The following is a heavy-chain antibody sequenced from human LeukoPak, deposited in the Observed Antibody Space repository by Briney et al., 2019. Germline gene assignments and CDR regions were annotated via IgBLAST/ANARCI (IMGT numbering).Heavy chain of an antibody. Sequence: PGGSLRLSCAASGFTFSSYSMNWVRQAPGKGLEWVSSISSSSSSYIYYADSVKGRFSISRDNAKNSLYQQMNSLRAEDTAVYYCARSLGVTGYCSSTSCYIDYWGQGTLVTVSS. J-gene: IGHJ4*02. CDR3: ARSLGVTGYCSSTSCYIDY. CDR2: ISSSSSSYI. CDR1: GFTFSSYS. V-gene: IGHV3-21*01. D-gene: IGHD2-2*02.